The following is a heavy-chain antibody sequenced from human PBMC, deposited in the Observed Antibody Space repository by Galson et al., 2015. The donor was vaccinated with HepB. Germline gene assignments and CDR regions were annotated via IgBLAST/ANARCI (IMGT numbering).Heavy chain of an antibody. V-gene: IGHV3-7*01. Sequence: SLRLSCAASGFSFSSYWMSWVRQTPGKGLEWVANINRDGSEKYYVDSVKGRFTIFRDNARNSLFLQTDSLRPEDTAVYYCAKDNVASSWDDTTIFDSWGQGTLATVSS. CDR1: GFSFSSYW. D-gene: IGHD6-13*01. CDR3: AKDNVASSWDDTTIFDS. J-gene: IGHJ4*02. CDR2: INRDGSEK.